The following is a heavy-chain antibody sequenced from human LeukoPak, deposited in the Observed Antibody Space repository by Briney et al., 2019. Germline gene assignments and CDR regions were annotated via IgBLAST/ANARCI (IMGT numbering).Heavy chain of an antibody. V-gene: IGHV3-23*01. CDR3: AKGGKWDVTPFDY. Sequence: GGSLRLSCVASGFMFNKYGMSWVRQAPGKGLEWVSTISGGGGSTYYADSVKGRFTISRDNSKNTLYLQVNSLRAEDTAVYYCAKGGKWDVTPFDYWGQGTLVTVSS. CDR2: ISGGGGST. CDR1: GFMFNKYG. J-gene: IGHJ4*02. D-gene: IGHD1-26*01.